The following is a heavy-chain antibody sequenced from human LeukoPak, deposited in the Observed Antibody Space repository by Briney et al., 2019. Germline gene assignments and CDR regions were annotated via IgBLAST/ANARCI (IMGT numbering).Heavy chain of an antibody. V-gene: IGHV3-23*01. Sequence: GGSLRLSCAVSGFTFSSYAMSWLRQAPGKGLEWVSSISGSYGTTYYADSVKGRFTISRDNSKNTLYLQMNSLRAEDTALYYCAKGNIAELPAAPYYWGQGTLVTVSS. D-gene: IGHD2-2*01. CDR2: ISGSYGTT. CDR1: GFTFSSYA. CDR3: AKGNIAELPAAPYY. J-gene: IGHJ4*02.